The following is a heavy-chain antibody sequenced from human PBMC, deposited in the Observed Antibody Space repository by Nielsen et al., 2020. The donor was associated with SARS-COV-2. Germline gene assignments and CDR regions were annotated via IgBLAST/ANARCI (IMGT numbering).Heavy chain of an antibody. CDR3: TKGAQLGDY. Sequence: GESLKISCAASGLTFSSYAMHWVRQAPGKGLEWVAVISYDESNEYYADSVKGRFTISTDLSNNTLYLQMNSLRVEDTAIYYCTKGAQLGDYWGQGTLVTVSS. CDR2: ISYDESNE. J-gene: IGHJ4*02. V-gene: IGHV3-30*04. CDR1: GLTFSSYA. D-gene: IGHD6-13*01.